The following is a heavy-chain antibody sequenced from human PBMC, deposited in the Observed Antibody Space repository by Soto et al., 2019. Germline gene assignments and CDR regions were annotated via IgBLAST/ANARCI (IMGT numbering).Heavy chain of an antibody. D-gene: IGHD3-3*01. CDR1: GYTFTSYG. CDR3: ARDGLFGVVIGYYYYGMDV. V-gene: IGHV1-18*04. Sequence: ASVKVSCKASGYTFTSYGISWVRQAPGQGLEWMGWISAYNGNTNYAQKLQGRVTMTTDTSTSTAYMELRSLRSDDTAVYYCARDGLFGVVIGYYYYGMDVWGQGTTVTVSS. CDR2: ISAYNGNT. J-gene: IGHJ6*02.